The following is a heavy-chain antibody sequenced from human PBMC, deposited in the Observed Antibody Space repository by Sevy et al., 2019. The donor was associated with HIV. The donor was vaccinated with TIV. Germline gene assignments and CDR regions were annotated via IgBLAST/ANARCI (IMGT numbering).Heavy chain of an antibody. V-gene: IGHV3-23*01. CDR2: LSFGCGEI. Sequence: GGSLRLSCAASGFTFSKYSMSWVRQHPGKGLEWVSTLSFGCGEINHADSVKGRFTISRVNSKNSLYLQMNNLRAEDTAVYYCAREGCTKPHDYWGQGTLVTVSS. D-gene: IGHD2-8*01. J-gene: IGHJ4*02. CDR1: GFTFSKYS. CDR3: AREGCTKPHDY.